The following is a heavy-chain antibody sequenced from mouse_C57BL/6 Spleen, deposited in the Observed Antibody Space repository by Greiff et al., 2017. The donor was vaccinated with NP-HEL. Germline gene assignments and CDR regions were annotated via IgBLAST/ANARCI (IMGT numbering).Heavy chain of an antibody. J-gene: IGHJ2*01. CDR1: GFTFSSYG. CDR2: ISSGGSYT. Sequence: EVQLVESGGDLVKPGGSLKLSCAASGFTFSSYGMSWVRQTPDKRLEWVATISSGGSYTYYPDSVKGRFTISRDNAKNTLYLQMSSLKSEDTAMYYCARHSGPYYGNYEGGYFDYWGQGTTLTVSS. CDR3: ARHSGPYYGNYEGGYFDY. D-gene: IGHD2-10*01. V-gene: IGHV5-6*01.